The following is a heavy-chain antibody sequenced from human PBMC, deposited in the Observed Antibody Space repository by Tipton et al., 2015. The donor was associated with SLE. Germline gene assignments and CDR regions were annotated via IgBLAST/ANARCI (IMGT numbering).Heavy chain of an antibody. CDR3: ARDWDDYGDYTSGYYGMDV. J-gene: IGHJ6*02. D-gene: IGHD4-17*01. V-gene: IGHV3-48*01. CDR2: ISSSSSTI. CDR1: GFTFSSYA. Sequence: SLRLSCAASGFTFSSYAMHWVRQAPGKGLEWVSYISSSSSTIYYADSVKGRFTISRDNAKNSLYLQMNSLRAEDTAVYYCARDWDDYGDYTSGYYGMDVWGQGTTVTVSS.